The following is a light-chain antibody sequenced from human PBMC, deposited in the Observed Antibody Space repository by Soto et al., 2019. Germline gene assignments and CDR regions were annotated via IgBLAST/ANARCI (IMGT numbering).Light chain of an antibody. V-gene: IGKV3-15*01. CDR2: GAS. Sequence: EIVMTQSPATLSVSPGERATLSCRASQSVSSRLAWYRQKPGQSPRLLIYGASIRATGVPARFSGSGSGTEFTLTISSLPYEDFGVYYCHQYNNLWTFGQGTKVDIK. CDR1: QSVSSR. CDR3: HQYNNLWT. J-gene: IGKJ1*01.